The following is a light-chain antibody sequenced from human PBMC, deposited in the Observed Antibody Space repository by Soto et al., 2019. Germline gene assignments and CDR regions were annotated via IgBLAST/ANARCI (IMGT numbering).Light chain of an antibody. CDR1: QSVSSN. J-gene: IGKJ1*01. Sequence: IVMTQSPVTLPVSPGERATPSCRASQSVSSNLAWYQQKPGQAPRLLIYGASTRATGIPARFSGSGSGTEFTLTISSLQSEDFAVYYCQQYNNWPRTFGQGTKVDIK. CDR3: QQYNNWPRT. V-gene: IGKV3-15*01. CDR2: GAS.